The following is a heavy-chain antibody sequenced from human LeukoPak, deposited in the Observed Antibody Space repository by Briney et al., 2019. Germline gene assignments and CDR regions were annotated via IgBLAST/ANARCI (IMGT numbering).Heavy chain of an antibody. Sequence: GGSLRLSCAASGFTFSSYAMSWVRQAPGKGLEWVSAISGSGGSTYYADSVKGRFTISRDNAKSSVYLQMDSLRDEDTAVYYCARSTGYYYFDYWGQGALVTVSS. CDR2: ISGSGGST. CDR3: ARSTGYYYFDY. V-gene: IGHV3-23*01. CDR1: GFTFSSYA. J-gene: IGHJ4*02. D-gene: IGHD3-9*01.